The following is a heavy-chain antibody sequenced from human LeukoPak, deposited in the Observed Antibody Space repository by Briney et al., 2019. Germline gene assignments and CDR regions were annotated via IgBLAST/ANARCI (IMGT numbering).Heavy chain of an antibody. V-gene: IGHV3-7*01. J-gene: IGHJ4*02. Sequence: PGGSLRLSCAASGFTFTDYWMCWARQAPGEGLEWMASIREDGSGNYYVNSVKGRFTISRDNARNSLYLQMNSLGDQDTAVYFCARGQNDVWDFWGQGTLVTVSS. D-gene: IGHD1-1*01. CDR1: GFTFTDYW. CDR2: IREDGSGN. CDR3: ARGQNDVWDF.